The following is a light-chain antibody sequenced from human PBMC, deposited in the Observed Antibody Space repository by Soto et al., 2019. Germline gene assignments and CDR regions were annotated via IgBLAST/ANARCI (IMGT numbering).Light chain of an antibody. Sequence: DIQMTQSPSTLSASVGDRVTITCRASQSISSWLAWYQQKPGKAPKLLIYDASSLESGVPSRFSGSGSGTEFTLTISSLQPDDFATYYCQQYNSYWRTFGQGTKVEIQ. J-gene: IGKJ1*01. V-gene: IGKV1-5*01. CDR1: QSISSW. CDR3: QQYNSYWRT. CDR2: DAS.